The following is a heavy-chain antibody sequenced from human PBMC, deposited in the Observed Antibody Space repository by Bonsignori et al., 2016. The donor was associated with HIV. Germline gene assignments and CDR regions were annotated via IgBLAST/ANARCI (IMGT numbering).Heavy chain of an antibody. CDR3: ARTPGIAVAGTFFPV. Sequence: WVRQAPGQGLEWMGGIIPILGIANYAQKFQGRVTITADESTSTAYMELSSLRSEDTAVYYCARTPGIAVAGTFFPVWGKGTTVTVSS. V-gene: IGHV1-69*10. CDR2: IIPILGIA. J-gene: IGHJ6*04. D-gene: IGHD6-19*01.